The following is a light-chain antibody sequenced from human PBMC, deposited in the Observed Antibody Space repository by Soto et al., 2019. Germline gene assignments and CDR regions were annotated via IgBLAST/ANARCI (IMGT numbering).Light chain of an antibody. Sequence: QSVLTQPPSASGTPGQRVTISCSGSRSNIGNNYVHWYQQLPGTAPNLLIYRSNQRPSGVPDRFSGSKSGTSASLAISGLRSEDEADYHCAAWDDSLSGWVFGGGTKLTVL. V-gene: IGLV1-47*01. J-gene: IGLJ3*02. CDR2: RSN. CDR1: RSNIGNNY. CDR3: AAWDDSLSGWV.